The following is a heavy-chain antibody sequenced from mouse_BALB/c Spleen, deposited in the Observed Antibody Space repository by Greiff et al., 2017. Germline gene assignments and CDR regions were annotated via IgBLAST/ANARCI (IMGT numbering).Heavy chain of an antibody. J-gene: IGHJ2*01. D-gene: IGHD4-1*01. CDR2: IDPSDSET. V-gene: IGHV1-69*02. Sequence: VKLVESGAELVKPGAPVKLSCKASGYTFTSYWMNWVKQRPGRGLEWIGRIDPSDSETHYNQKFKDKATLTVDKSSSTAYIQLSSLTSEDSAVYYCARQSGRYFDYWGQGTTLTVSS. CDR1: GYTFTSYW. CDR3: ARQSGRYFDY.